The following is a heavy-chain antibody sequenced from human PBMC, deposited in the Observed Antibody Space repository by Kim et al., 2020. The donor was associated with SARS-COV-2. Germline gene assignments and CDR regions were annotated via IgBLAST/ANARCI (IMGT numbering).Heavy chain of an antibody. Sequence: GGSLRLSCAASGFTFSSYAMHWVRQAPGKGLEWVAVISYDGSNKYYADSVKGRFTISRDNSKNTLHLQMNSLRAEDTAVYYCGRVGGSSSWHPRRYYYYG. J-gene: IGHJ6*01. CDR3: GRVGGSSSWHPRRYYYYG. CDR2: ISYDGSNK. V-gene: IGHV3-30*04. CDR1: GFTFSSYA. D-gene: IGHD6-13*01.